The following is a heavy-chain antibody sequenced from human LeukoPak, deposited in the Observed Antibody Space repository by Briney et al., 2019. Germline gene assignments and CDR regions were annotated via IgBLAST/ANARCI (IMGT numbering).Heavy chain of an antibody. CDR2: IIPILGIA. D-gene: IGHD6-6*01. CDR3: ARGPSSSSGDWFDP. CDR1: GGTFSSYT. J-gene: IGHJ5*02. V-gene: IGHV1-69*02. Sequence: SVKVSCKASGGTFSSYTISWVRQAPGQGLEWMGRIIPILGIANYAQKFQGRVTITADKSTSTAYMELSSLRSEDTAVYYCARGPSSSSGDWFDPWGQGTLVTVSS.